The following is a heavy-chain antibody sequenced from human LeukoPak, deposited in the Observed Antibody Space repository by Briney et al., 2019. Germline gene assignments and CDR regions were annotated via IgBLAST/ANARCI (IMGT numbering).Heavy chain of an antibody. D-gene: IGHD2-8*01. V-gene: IGHV3-30-3*01. Sequence: HPGGSLRLSCAASGFTFSSYAMHWVRQAPGKGLEWVAVISYDGSNKYYADSVKGRFTISRDNSKNTLYLQMNSLRAEDTVVYYCARDPSYCTNGVCYTFDYWGQGTLVTVSS. CDR1: GFTFSSYA. J-gene: IGHJ4*02. CDR3: ARDPSYCTNGVCYTFDY. CDR2: ISYDGSNK.